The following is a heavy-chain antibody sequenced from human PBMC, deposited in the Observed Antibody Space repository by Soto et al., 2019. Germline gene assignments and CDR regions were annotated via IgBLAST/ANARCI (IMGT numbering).Heavy chain of an antibody. D-gene: IGHD3-10*01. CDR2: IYYSGST. CDR3: ASEITMVRTFDY. CDR1: GGSISSSSYY. Sequence: QLQLQESGPGLVKPSETLSLTCTVSGGSISSSSYYWGWIRQPPGKGLEWIGSIYYSGSTYYNPSLKSRVTISVDTSKNQFSLKLSSVTAADTAVYYCASEITMVRTFDYWGQGTLVTVSS. V-gene: IGHV4-39*01. J-gene: IGHJ4*02.